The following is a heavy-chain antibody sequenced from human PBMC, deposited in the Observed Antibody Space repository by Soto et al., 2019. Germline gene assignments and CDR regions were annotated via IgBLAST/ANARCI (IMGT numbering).Heavy chain of an antibody. Sequence: SETLSLTCAVYGGSFSGYYWSWIRQPPGKGLEWIGEINHSGSTNYNPSLKSRVTISVDTSKNQFSLKLSSVTAADTAVYYCARGPQVVPAAMELVRHAFDIWGQGTMVTVSS. J-gene: IGHJ3*02. CDR2: INHSGST. D-gene: IGHD2-2*01. CDR3: ARGPQVVPAAMELVRHAFDI. V-gene: IGHV4-34*01. CDR1: GGSFSGYY.